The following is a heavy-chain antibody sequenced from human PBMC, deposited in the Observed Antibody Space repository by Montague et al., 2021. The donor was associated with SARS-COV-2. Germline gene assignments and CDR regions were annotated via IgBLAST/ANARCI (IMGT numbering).Heavy chain of an antibody. CDR2: ISGNGLAT. Sequence: SLRLSCAASGFTFANYAMNWVRQAPGKGLEWVSVISGNGLATYYADSVEGRFTISRDNSKNTLWLQMNNLRAEDMAIYYCAKAMVEHSHNCGNWGQGTLVTVTS. V-gene: IGHV3-23*01. D-gene: IGHD2-8*01. J-gene: IGHJ4*02. CDR1: GFTFANYA. CDR3: AKAMVEHSHNCGN.